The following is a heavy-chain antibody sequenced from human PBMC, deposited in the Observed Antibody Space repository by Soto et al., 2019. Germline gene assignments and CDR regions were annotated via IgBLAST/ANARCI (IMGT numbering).Heavy chain of an antibody. J-gene: IGHJ4*02. CDR1: GGSISSNY. V-gene: IGHV4-59*01. CDR2: VYNSEST. D-gene: IGHD6-13*01. CDR3: ARYRRTAAAGYTLDF. Sequence: SETLSLTCTVSGGSISSNYWTWIRQPPGKGLEWIGYVYNSESTNYNPSLKSRVTISEDTSKNQFSLKVNSVTAADTAVYYRARYRRTAAAGYTLDFWGQGILVTVSS.